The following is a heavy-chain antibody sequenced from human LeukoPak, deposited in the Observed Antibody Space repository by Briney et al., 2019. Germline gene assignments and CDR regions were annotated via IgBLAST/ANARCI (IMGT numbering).Heavy chain of an antibody. Sequence: PGASVTVSCKASGYTFTTYGINWVRQAPGQGLEWMGWITPYNGNTKYAQNIEGRVTLTTDTSTSTTYMELRSLRFDDTAMYYCARDLGGVPPTGLAYWGQGTLVTVSA. V-gene: IGHV1-18*01. D-gene: IGHD1-1*01. CDR2: ITPYNGNT. CDR1: GYTFTTYG. CDR3: ARDLGGVPPTGLAY. J-gene: IGHJ4*02.